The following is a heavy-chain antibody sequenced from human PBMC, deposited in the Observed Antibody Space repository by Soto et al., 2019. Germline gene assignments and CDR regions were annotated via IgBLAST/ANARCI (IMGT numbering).Heavy chain of an antibody. CDR2: ISSSSSYT. D-gene: IGHD3-10*01. Sequence: QVQLVESGGGLVKPGGSLRLSCAASGFTFSDYYMSWIRQAPGKGLEWVSYISSSSSYTNYADSVKGRFTISRDNAKNSLYLQMNSLRAEDTAVYYCARNLITMVRGVERWGQGTLVTVSS. CDR1: GFTFSDYY. CDR3: ARNLITMVRGVER. V-gene: IGHV3-11*05. J-gene: IGHJ4*02.